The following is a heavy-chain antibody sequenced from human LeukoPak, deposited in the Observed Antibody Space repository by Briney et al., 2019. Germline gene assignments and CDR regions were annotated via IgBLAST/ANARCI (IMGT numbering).Heavy chain of an antibody. V-gene: IGHV4-59*01. CDR3: ASTNAAMVTGWGFDY. CDR2: IYYSGST. Sequence: SETLSLTCTVSGGSISSYYWSWLRQPPGKGLEWIGYIYYSGSTNYNPSLKSRVTISVDTSKNQFSLKLSSVTAADTAVYYCASTNAAMVTGWGFDYWGQGTLVTVSP. J-gene: IGHJ4*02. D-gene: IGHD5-18*01. CDR1: GGSISSYY.